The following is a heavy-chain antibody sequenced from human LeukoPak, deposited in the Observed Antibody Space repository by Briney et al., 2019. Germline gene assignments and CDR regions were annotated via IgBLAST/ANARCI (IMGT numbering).Heavy chain of an antibody. CDR1: GFTFSSYG. Sequence: GRSLRLSCAASGFTFSSYGMHWVRQAPGKGLEWVAVISYDGGNKYYADSVKGRFTISRDNSKNTLYLQMNSLRAEDTAVYYCAKDRYYYDSSGYPGYWGQGTLVTVSS. CDR3: AKDRYYYDSSGYPGY. V-gene: IGHV3-30*18. D-gene: IGHD3-22*01. J-gene: IGHJ4*02. CDR2: ISYDGGNK.